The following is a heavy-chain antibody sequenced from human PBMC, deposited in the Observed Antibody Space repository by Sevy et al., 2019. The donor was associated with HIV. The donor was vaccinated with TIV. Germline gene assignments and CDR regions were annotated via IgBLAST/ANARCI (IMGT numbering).Heavy chain of an antibody. D-gene: IGHD3-3*01. V-gene: IGHV4-59*01. CDR1: GGSISSYF. CDR2: IYHTGSA. J-gene: IGHJ4*02. CDR3: ARDDASNPRVLDY. Sequence: SETLSLTCSVSGGSISSYFWTWIRQPPGKGLEGIGHIYHTGSANYNPALKSRVTISIDKSKSQFSLNLSSVTAADTAVYYCARDDASNPRVLDYWGQGALVTVSS.